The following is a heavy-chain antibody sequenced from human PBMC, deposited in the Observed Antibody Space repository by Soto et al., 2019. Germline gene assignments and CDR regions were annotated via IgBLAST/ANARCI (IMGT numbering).Heavy chain of an antibody. D-gene: IGHD3-9*01. CDR1: EFSFSSYA. J-gene: IGHJ4*02. CDR3: ARTFDTITYYFDY. Sequence: QVHLVESGGGVGQPGGSLRLPCAASEFSFSSYAMHWIRQAPGKGLEWVAVISFDGNIIQYADSVKGRFIISRDNIKNTLYLQMNSLRGEDTAVYYCARTFDTITYYFDYWGQGTQVTVTS. CDR2: ISFDGNII. V-gene: IGHV3-30-3*01.